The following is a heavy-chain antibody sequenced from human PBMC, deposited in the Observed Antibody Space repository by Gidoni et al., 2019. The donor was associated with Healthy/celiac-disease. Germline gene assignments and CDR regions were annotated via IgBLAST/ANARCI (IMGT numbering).Heavy chain of an antibody. CDR3: AKAPGPTSEFDY. CDR1: GFTFSSYG. J-gene: IGHJ4*02. D-gene: IGHD1-26*01. CDR2: ISYDGSNK. V-gene: IGHV3-30*18. Sequence: QVQLVESGGGVVQPGRSLRLSCAASGFTFSSYGMHWVRQAPGKGLEWVAVISYDGSNKYYADSVKGRFTISRDNSKNTLYLQMNSLRAEDTAVYYCAKAPGPTSEFDYWGQGTLVTVSS.